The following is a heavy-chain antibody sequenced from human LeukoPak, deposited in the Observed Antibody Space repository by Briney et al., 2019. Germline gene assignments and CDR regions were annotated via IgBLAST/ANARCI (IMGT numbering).Heavy chain of an antibody. Sequence: GGSLRLSCAVSGIPFKKYGMHWVRQAPGKGLEWVATIWHDGSPTMYADSAKGRFTISRDDSKNMLYLQMSSLRAEDTAEYYCVTHYKWDLLVHAFDFWGQGTRVTVSS. D-gene: IGHD1-26*01. CDR3: VTHYKWDLLVHAFDF. CDR2: IWHDGSPT. CDR1: GIPFKKYG. J-gene: IGHJ3*01. V-gene: IGHV3-33*01.